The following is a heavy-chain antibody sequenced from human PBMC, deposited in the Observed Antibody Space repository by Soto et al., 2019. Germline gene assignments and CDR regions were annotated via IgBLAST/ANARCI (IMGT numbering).Heavy chain of an antibody. CDR3: ARDTGDYGMDV. CDR2: IYYSGST. CDR1: GGSISSAGYN. D-gene: IGHD4-17*01. V-gene: IGHV4-31*02. J-gene: IGHJ6*02. Sequence: SETLSLTWTVSGGSISSAGYNWSWIRQHPGKGLEWIGYIYYSGSTYYNPSLKSRVTISVDRSKNQFSLNLSSVTAADTAVYYCARDTGDYGMDVWGQGTTVTVSS.